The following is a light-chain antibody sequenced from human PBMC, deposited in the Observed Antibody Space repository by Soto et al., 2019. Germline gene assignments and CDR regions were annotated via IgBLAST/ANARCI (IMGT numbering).Light chain of an antibody. CDR3: QQSYSTPIT. V-gene: IGKV1-39*01. CDR1: QNIKNY. Sequence: DIQMTQSPSSLSASVGDRVTITCRASQNIKNYLNWYQQKPGKAPKLLIYASSSLQSGVPSRFSGSGSGADFFLTISSLQSEDFATYYCQQSYSTPITFGQGTRLEIK. CDR2: ASS. J-gene: IGKJ5*01.